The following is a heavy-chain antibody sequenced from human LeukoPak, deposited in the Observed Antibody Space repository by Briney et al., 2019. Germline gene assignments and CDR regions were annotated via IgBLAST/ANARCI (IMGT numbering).Heavy chain of an antibody. CDR1: GYSFTDYY. Sequence: ASVKVSCKTSGYSFTDYYMHWVRQAPGQGLEWMGWINPNSGGTSSAQKFQGRVTMTRDTSITTVYMEENWLTSDDTAIYYCARADRLHGGPYLIGPWGQGTLVTVSS. CDR2: INPNSGGT. J-gene: IGHJ5*02. CDR3: ARADRLHGGPYLIGP. V-gene: IGHV1-2*02. D-gene: IGHD2-21*01.